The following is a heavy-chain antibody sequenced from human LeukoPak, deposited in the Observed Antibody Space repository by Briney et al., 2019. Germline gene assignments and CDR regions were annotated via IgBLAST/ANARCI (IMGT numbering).Heavy chain of an antibody. V-gene: IGHV3-30-3*01. CDR1: GFTFSSYA. CDR3: APIAATGSFDY. D-gene: IGHD2-15*01. CDR2: ISYDGSNK. Sequence: PGGSLRLSCAASGFTFSSYAMHWVRQAPGKGLEWVAVISYDGSNKYYAASVKGRFTISRDNSKNTLYLQMNSLRAEDTAVYYCAPIAATGSFDYWGQGTLVTVSS. J-gene: IGHJ4*02.